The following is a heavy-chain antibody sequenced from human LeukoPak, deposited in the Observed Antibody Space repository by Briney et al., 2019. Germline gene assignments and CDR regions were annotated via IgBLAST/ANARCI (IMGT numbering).Heavy chain of an antibody. CDR1: GYTFTGYY. V-gene: IGHV1-2*02. Sequence: ASVKVSCKASGYTFTGYYMHWVRQAPGQGLEWMGWINPNSGGTNYAQKFQGRVTMTRDTSISTAYMELSRLRSDDTAVYYCARVALGYCSSTSCYPWGYWGQGTLVTVSS. CDR2: INPNSGGT. D-gene: IGHD2-2*01. CDR3: ARVALGYCSSTSCYPWGY. J-gene: IGHJ4*02.